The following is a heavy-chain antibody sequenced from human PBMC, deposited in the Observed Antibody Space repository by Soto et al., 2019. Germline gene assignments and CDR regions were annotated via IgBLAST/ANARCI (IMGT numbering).Heavy chain of an antibody. D-gene: IGHD3-3*02. CDR3: AKDSVSRNGIYHPFDI. V-gene: IGHV3-23*01. Sequence: PGGCLRLSCAASPFTFSDYAXSWVRQAPGKGLEWVSVIGGDGGSPYYADSVRGRFTVSRDNPKNTLYLQMDSLRAEDTAVFYCAKDSVSRNGIYHPFDIWGQGTMVTVSS. CDR2: IGGDGGSP. J-gene: IGHJ3*02. CDR1: PFTFSDYA.